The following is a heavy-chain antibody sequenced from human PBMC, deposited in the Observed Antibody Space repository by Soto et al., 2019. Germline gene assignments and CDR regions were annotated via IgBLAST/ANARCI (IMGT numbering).Heavy chain of an antibody. CDR2: MFYRGST. J-gene: IGHJ5*01. D-gene: IGHD6-6*01. V-gene: IGHV4-39*01. CDR3: ARHQKVYSISSGKDWFES. Sequence: SETLSLTCTVSGGSISSSSHFWGLIRQPPGKGLEWIGSMFYRGSTYYNPSLKSRVTISVDTSKNQFSLKLTSVTAADTAVYYCARHQKVYSISSGKDWFESWGQGTLVTVSS. CDR1: GGSISSSSHF.